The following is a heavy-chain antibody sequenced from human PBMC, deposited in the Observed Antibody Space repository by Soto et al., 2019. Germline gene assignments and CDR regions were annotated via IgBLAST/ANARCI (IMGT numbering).Heavy chain of an antibody. CDR2: IYTSGST. CDR1: GGSISSYY. V-gene: IGHV4-4*07. Sequence: PSETLSLTCTVSGGSISSYYWIWIRQPAGKGLEWIGRIYTSGSTNYNPSLKSRVTMSVDTSKNQFSLKLSSVTAADTAVYYCARENYYGSGSYYYYYYYGMDVWGQGTTVTVSS. D-gene: IGHD3-10*01. CDR3: ARENYYGSGSYYYYYYYGMDV. J-gene: IGHJ6*02.